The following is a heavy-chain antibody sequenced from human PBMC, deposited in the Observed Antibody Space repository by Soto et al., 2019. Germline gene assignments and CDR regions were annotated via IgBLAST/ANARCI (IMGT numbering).Heavy chain of an antibody. CDR3: ARGRGGIAAAGTGYFDY. D-gene: IGHD6-13*01. CDR2: INHSGST. V-gene: IGHV4-34*01. J-gene: IGHJ4*02. Sequence: LSLTCAVYGGSFSGYYWSWIRQPPGKGLEWIGEINHSGSTNYNPSLKSRVTISVDTSKNQFSLKLSSVTAADTAVYYCARGRGGIAAAGTGYFDYWGQGTLVTVSS. CDR1: GGSFSGYY.